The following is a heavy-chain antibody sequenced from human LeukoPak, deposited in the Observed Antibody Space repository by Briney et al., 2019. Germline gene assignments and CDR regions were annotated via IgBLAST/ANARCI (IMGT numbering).Heavy chain of an antibody. D-gene: IGHD4-17*01. J-gene: IGHJ4*02. Sequence: GGSLRLSCAASGFTFSSYGMHWVRQAPGKGLEWVAVISYDGSNKYYADSVKGRFTISRDNSKNTLYLQMNSLRAEDTAVYYCAKDGYGDYAAYFDYWGQGTLVTVSS. CDR2: ISYDGSNK. CDR1: GFTFSSYG. CDR3: AKDGYGDYAAYFDY. V-gene: IGHV3-30*18.